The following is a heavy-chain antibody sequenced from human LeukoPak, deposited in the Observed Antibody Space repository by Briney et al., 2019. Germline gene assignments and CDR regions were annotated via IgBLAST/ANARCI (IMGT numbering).Heavy chain of an antibody. CDR3: ARDRVVRYCSGGSCYDYYYYMDV. CDR1: GYTFTGYY. J-gene: IGHJ6*03. CDR2: FDPEDGET. V-gene: IGHV1-24*01. Sequence: ASVKVSCKASGYTFTGYYMHWVRQAPGKGLEWMGGFDPEDGETIYAQKFQGRVTMTEDTSTDTAYMELSRLRSDDTAVYYCARDRVVRYCSGGSCYDYYYYMDVWGKGTTVTVSS. D-gene: IGHD2-15*01.